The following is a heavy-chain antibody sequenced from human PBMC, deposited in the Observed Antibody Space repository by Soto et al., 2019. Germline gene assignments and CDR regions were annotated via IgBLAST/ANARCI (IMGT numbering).Heavy chain of an antibody. Sequence: GDSLKLSCKGSGFSFHTYWIAWVRQMPGKGLEWMGIIYPGDSETRYSPSFQGQVTMSADKSITTAYLQWSSLKASDTAMYYCVRQGMDVWGQGTTVTVS. V-gene: IGHV5-51*01. J-gene: IGHJ6*02. CDR2: IYPGDSET. CDR1: GFSFHTYW. CDR3: VRQGMDV.